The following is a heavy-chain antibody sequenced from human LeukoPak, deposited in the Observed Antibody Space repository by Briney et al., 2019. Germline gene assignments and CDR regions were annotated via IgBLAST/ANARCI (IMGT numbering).Heavy chain of an antibody. V-gene: IGHV4-59*01. CDR2: FYYSGST. CDR1: GGSITSSY. CDR3: ARSRYGSTTCPYYFVY. Sequence: SETLSLTCTVSGGSITSSYRSWIRQPPGKGLELIGFFYYSGSTNYNPSLKSRVTISLDTSKNQFSLKMTSVTAADTAVYYCARSRYGSTTCPYYFVYWGPGTLVTVSS. D-gene: IGHD2-2*01. J-gene: IGHJ4*02.